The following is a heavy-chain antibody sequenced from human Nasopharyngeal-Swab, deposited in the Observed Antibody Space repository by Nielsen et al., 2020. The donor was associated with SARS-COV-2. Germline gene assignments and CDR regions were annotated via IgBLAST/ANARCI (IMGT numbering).Heavy chain of an antibody. CDR3: AKDETYYDFWSGYFRWFDP. Sequence: VRQMPGRGLGWVSAISGSGGSTYYADSVKGRFTISRDNSKNTLYLQMNSLRAEDTAVYYCAKDETYYDFWSGYFRWFDPWGQGTLVTVSS. V-gene: IGHV3-23*01. CDR2: ISGSGGST. J-gene: IGHJ5*02. D-gene: IGHD3-3*01.